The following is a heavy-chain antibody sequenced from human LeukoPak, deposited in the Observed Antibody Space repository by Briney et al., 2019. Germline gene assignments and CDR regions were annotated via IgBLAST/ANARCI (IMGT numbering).Heavy chain of an antibody. J-gene: IGHJ4*02. D-gene: IGHD2-15*01. V-gene: IGHV4-34*01. CDR3: ARRGSDCSGGSCYLKIDY. Sequence: GSLRLSCAASGFTVSSNYMSWIRQPPGKGLEWIGEINHSGSTNYNPSLKSRVTISVDTSKNQFSLNLSSVTAADTAVYYCARRGSDCSGGSCYLKIDYWGQGTLVTVSS. CDR1: GFTVSSNY. CDR2: INHSGST.